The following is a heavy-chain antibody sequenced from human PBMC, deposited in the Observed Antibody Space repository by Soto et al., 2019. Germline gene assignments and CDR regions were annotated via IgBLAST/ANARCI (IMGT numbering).Heavy chain of an antibody. Sequence: GGTLRLSCAASAFTFSSYWMSWVRQAPGKGLEWVANIKQDGIEKYYVDPVKGRFTISRDNAKNSLYLQMNSLRAEDTAVYYCARDLFEAARRGEYAFDIWGQGTMVTVSS. D-gene: IGHD3-16*01. CDR2: IKQDGIEK. CDR1: AFTFSSYW. J-gene: IGHJ3*02. CDR3: ARDLFEAARRGEYAFDI. V-gene: IGHV3-7*03.